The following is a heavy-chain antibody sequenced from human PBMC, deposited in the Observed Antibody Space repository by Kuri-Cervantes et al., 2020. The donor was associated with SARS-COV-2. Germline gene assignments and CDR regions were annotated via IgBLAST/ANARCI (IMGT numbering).Heavy chain of an antibody. CDR3: AREAVGANNDY. Sequence: GGSLRLSCSASGFTFSSDWMSWVRQAQGKGLEWVANIKQDGSEKYYEDSVKSRFTISRDNAKNSLYLQMNSLRAEDTAVYYSAREAVGANNDYWGQRSLVTVSS. J-gene: IGHJ4*02. CDR1: GFTFSSDW. V-gene: IGHV3-7*01. CDR2: IKQDGSEK. D-gene: IGHD1-26*01.